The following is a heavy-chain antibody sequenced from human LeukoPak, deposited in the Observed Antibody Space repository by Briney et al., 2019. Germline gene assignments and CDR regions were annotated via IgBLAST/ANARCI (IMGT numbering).Heavy chain of an antibody. J-gene: IGHJ4*02. CDR2: IYPGDSDI. CDR1: GHTFTTYW. Sequence: GESLKISCKGSGHTFTTYWIGWVRQMPGKGLEWMGIIYPGDSDIRYSPSFQGQVTISADKSINTAYLQWSSLKASDTAMYYCATTIYHYDDRGYCYWGQGTLVTVSS. CDR3: ATTIYHYDDRGYCY. V-gene: IGHV5-51*01. D-gene: IGHD3-16*01.